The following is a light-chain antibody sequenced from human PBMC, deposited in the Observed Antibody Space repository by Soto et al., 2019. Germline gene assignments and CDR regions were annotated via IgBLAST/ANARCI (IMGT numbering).Light chain of an antibody. CDR3: QQYGASPLT. Sequence: EVVLTQSPGTLSLSPGERVTLSCRASQSVSNDWLAWYQQKPGQAPRLLIYGASSRATGIPDRFTGSGSGTDFTLTISRLEPEDVAVYYCQQYGASPLTFGGGTKVEIK. CDR1: QSVSNDW. CDR2: GAS. J-gene: IGKJ4*01. V-gene: IGKV3-20*01.